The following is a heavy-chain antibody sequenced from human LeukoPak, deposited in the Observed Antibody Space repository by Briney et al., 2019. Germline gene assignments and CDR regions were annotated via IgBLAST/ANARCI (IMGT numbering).Heavy chain of an antibody. CDR2: IYPGDSDT. D-gene: IGHD1-14*01. V-gene: IGHV5-51*01. J-gene: IGHJ4*02. CDR1: GYSFTSYW. Sequence: GESLKISCKGSGYSFTSYWIGWVRQMPGKGLEWMGIIYPGDSDTRYSPSFQGQVTISADKSISTAYLQWSSLKASDTAMYYCARLRYIAGPEVLRYFDYWGQGTLVTVSS. CDR3: ARLRYIAGPEVLRYFDY.